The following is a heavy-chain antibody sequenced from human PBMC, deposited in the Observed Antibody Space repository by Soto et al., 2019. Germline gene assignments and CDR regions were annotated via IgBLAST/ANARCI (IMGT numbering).Heavy chain of an antibody. Sequence: APVEVSREDSGYRFPDYHIHWVRQDHRQGLEWQGRINPKSGGTSTAQKFQGWVTMTRDRSISTVYMELTRLRSDDTAVYFCARGHSTDCSNGVCSFFYNHEMDVWGQGHMVSVSS. D-gene: IGHD2-8*01. V-gene: IGHV1-2*04. CDR2: INPKSGGT. CDR1: GYRFPDYH. CDR3: ARGHSTDCSNGVCSFFYNHEMDV. J-gene: IGHJ6*01.